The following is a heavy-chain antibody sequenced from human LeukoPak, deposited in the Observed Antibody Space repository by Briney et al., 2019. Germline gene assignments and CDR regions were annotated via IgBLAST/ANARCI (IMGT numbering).Heavy chain of an antibody. V-gene: IGHV3-49*04. CDR1: GFMFGGYA. D-gene: IGHD4-23*01. J-gene: IGHJ4*02. CDR3: SRAVAHLDY. Sequence: PGGYLRLSCTASGFMFGGYAVSWVRQAPGKGLEWVGFIRSKSYGGTTEYAATVKGRFTISRDDSKSIAYLQMNGLKTEDTAVYYCSRAVAHLDYWGQGTLVTVSS. CDR2: IRSKSYGGTT.